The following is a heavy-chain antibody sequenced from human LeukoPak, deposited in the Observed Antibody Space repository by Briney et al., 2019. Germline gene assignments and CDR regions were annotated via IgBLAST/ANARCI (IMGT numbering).Heavy chain of an antibody. CDR2: ISYDGSNK. Sequence: GRSLRLSCAASGFTFSSYGMHWVRQAPGKGLEWVAVISYDGSNKYYADSVKGRFTISRDNSKNTLYLQMNSLRAEDTAVYYCAKMVQNFDYWGQGTLVTVSS. CDR1: GFTFSSYG. CDR3: AKMVQNFDY. D-gene: IGHD4/OR15-4a*01. J-gene: IGHJ4*02. V-gene: IGHV3-30*18.